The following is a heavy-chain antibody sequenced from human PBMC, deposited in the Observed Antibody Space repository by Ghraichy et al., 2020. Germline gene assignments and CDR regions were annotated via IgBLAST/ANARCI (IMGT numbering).Heavy chain of an antibody. Sequence: GGSLRLSCAASGFTFSSYWMSWVRQAPGKGLEWVANINQDGTEKNYVDSVKGRFTISRDSAKSSLYLQMNSLRAEDTAVFYCARDIVGEVAATDDDVLDIWGQGTMVTVSS. CDR1: GFTFSSYW. CDR2: INQDGTEK. J-gene: IGHJ3*02. V-gene: IGHV3-7*01. D-gene: IGHD2-15*01. CDR3: ARDIVGEVAATDDDVLDI.